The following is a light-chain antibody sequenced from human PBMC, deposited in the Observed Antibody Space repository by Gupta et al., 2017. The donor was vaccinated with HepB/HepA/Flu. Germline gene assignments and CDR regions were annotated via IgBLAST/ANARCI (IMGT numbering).Light chain of an antibody. Sequence: SSELTQDPAVSVALGQTVRITCQGDSLRSYYASWYQQKPGQAPVLVIEVTNNRPSGITDRFAGYCAGKTDYWTTLGAPAEEEADDDGNYRDSSGNQLVFGGGTKLTVL. CDR3: NYRDSSGNQLV. CDR2: VTN. J-gene: IGLJ2*01. CDR1: SLRSYY. V-gene: IGLV3-19*01.